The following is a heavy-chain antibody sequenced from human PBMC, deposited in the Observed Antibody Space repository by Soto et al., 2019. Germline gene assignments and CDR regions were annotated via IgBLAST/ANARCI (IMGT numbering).Heavy chain of an antibody. J-gene: IGHJ6*02. Sequence: GGSLRLSCAASGFTFSSYGMHWVRQAPGKGLEWVAVIWYDGSNKYYADSVKGRFTISRDNSKNTLYLQMNSLRAEDTAVYYCARDSFKTTVASYYYYYYGMDVWGQGTTVTVSS. CDR2: IWYDGSNK. D-gene: IGHD4-17*01. CDR3: ARDSFKTTVASYYYYYYGMDV. V-gene: IGHV3-33*01. CDR1: GFTFSSYG.